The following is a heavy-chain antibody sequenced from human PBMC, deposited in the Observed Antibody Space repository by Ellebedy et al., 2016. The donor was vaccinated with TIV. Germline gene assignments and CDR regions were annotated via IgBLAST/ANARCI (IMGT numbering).Heavy chain of an antibody. CDR2: ISYSGGT. J-gene: IGHJ4*02. Sequence: MPSETLSLTCTVSGGSISSSPYHWGWIRQPPGKGLEWIGSISYSGGTYYSPSLKSRVTKSVDPSKNNFSLKLSSVTAADTAVYYCGWDCSSTSCPGGYWGRGTLVTFSS. V-gene: IGHV4-39*02. CDR3: GWDCSSTSCPGGY. CDR1: GGSISSSPYH. D-gene: IGHD2-2*01.